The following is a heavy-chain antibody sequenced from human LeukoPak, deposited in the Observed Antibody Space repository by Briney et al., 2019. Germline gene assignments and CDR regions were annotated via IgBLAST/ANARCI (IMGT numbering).Heavy chain of an antibody. J-gene: IGHJ4*02. Sequence: LTGESLRLSCEASGFTFTKFWMSWVRQAPGKGLEWVANIQEDGKKENYVDSVRGRFTISRDNAKNSIYLQMNSLRVEDTAVYYCAKDIVGGGDDYWGQGTLVTVSS. CDR3: AKDIVGGGDDY. CDR2: IQEDGKKE. V-gene: IGHV3-7*01. D-gene: IGHD2-21*02. CDR1: GFTFTKFW.